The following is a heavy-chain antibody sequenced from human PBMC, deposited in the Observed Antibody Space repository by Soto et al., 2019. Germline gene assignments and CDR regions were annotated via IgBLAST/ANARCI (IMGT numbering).Heavy chain of an antibody. Sequence: SETLSLTCTVFGGSISSFYWSWIRQPPGKGLEWIGYIYYSGSTNYNPSLKSRVTISVDTSKNQFSLKLSSVTAADTAVYYCARSPKHLIAVAENWFDPWGQGTLVTVSS. J-gene: IGHJ5*02. CDR1: GGSISSFY. CDR2: IYYSGST. V-gene: IGHV4-59*01. CDR3: ARSPKHLIAVAENWFDP. D-gene: IGHD6-19*01.